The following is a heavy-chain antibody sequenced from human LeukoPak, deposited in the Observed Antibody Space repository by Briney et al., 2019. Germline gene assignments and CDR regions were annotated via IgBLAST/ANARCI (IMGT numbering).Heavy chain of an antibody. CDR3: AMVIGVAGGAFDI. CDR2: ISGSGGST. J-gene: IGHJ3*02. Sequence: PGGSLRLSCAASGFTFSSYAMSWVRQAPGKGLEWVSAISGSGGSTYYADSVKGRFTISRDNSKNTLYLQMNSLRAEDTAVYYCAMVIGVAGGAFDIWGQGTMVTVSS. CDR1: GFTFSSYA. D-gene: IGHD6-19*01. V-gene: IGHV3-23*01.